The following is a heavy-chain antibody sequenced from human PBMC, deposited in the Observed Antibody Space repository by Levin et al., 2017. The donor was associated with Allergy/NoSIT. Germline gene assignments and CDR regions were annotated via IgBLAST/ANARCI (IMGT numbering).Heavy chain of an antibody. D-gene: IGHD3-10*01. J-gene: IGHJ4*02. CDR3: ARAHYYGSGSYSQIDY. CDR2: INHSGST. CDR1: GGSFSGYY. V-gene: IGHV4-34*01. Sequence: SCAVYGGSFSGYYWSWIRQPPGKGLEWIGEINHSGSTNYNPSLKSRVTISVDTSKNQFSLKLSSVTAADTAVYYCARAHYYGSGSYSQIDYWGQGTLVTVSS.